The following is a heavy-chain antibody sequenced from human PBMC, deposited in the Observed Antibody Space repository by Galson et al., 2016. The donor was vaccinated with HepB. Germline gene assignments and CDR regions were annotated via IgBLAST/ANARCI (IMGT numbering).Heavy chain of an antibody. V-gene: IGHV4-39*02. CDR1: GDSIDSTDHY. CDR2: FSDSGTT. D-gene: IGHD3-9*01. J-gene: IGHJ5*01. CDR3: ARDTHYFDSGWEDWFDS. Sequence: ETLSLTCAVSGDSIDSTDHYWGWIRQPPGKGLEWIGNFSDSGTTNSSPSLKSRVIISFDTSRNHFSLKLTSVTAADTAVYYCARDTHYFDSGWEDWFDSWGQGTLVVVSS.